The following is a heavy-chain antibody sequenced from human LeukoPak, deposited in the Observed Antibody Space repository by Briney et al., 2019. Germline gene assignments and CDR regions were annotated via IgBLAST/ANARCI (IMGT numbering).Heavy chain of an antibody. J-gene: IGHJ4*02. V-gene: IGHV1-2*02. Sequence: ASVKVSCKTSGYTFTSYGISWGRQAPGQGLELMGWINPNNGSTNYAQKFQGRVTMTRDTSVSTAYIELSRLRSDDTAVYYCARDRGYCSGGSCYSADYWGQGTLVTVSS. D-gene: IGHD2-15*01. CDR1: GYTFTSYG. CDR3: ARDRGYCSGGSCYSADY. CDR2: INPNNGST.